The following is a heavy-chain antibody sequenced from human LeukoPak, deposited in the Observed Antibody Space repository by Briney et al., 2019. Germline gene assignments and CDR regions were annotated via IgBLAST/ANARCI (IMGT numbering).Heavy chain of an antibody. V-gene: IGHV4-59*08. CDR3: EGSVAGTLSEHFQH. CDR1: GVSMSSYY. Sequence: PSETLSLTCTVSGVSMSSYYWSWIRQPPGKGLEWIGYIYYSGSTNHNPSLKSRATISIDPSKNQISLKVPSVTAADTAVYDCEGSVAGTLSEHFQHWGQGTLVSVSS. J-gene: IGHJ1*01. CDR2: IYYSGST. D-gene: IGHD6-19*01.